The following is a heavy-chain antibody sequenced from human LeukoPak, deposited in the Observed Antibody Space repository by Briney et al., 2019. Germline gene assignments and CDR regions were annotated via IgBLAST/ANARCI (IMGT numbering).Heavy chain of an antibody. CDR2: IYHSGST. V-gene: IGHV4-4*02. CDR1: GGSISSSNW. CDR3: ARQITSPGTWGWDVIDY. D-gene: IGHD6-13*01. J-gene: IGHJ4*02. Sequence: PSGTLSLTCAVSGGSISSSNWWSWVRQPPGKGLEWIGEIYHSGSTYYNPSLKSRVTISVDTSKNQFSLKLSSVTAADTAVYYCARQITSPGTWGWDVIDYWGQGTLVTVSS.